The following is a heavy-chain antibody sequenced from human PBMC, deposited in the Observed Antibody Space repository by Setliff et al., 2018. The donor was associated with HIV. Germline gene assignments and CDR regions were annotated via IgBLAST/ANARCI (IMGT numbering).Heavy chain of an antibody. D-gene: IGHD2-2*01. CDR2: IYPVGSET. CDR1: GYNFVDYS. J-gene: IGHJ4*02. Sequence: GESLKISCQGSGYNFVDYSIAWVRQVPGKGLEWMGIIYPVGSETRYSPSFQGQVTISADKSINTAYLQWTTLKASDSAMYYCARPRGNDYAGSGFDNWGQGTLVTVS. V-gene: IGHV5-51*01. CDR3: ARPRGNDYAGSGFDN.